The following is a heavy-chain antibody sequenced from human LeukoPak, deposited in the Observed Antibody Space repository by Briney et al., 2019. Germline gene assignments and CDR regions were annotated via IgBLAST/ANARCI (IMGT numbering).Heavy chain of an antibody. CDR1: GGSIRSSY. V-gene: IGHV4-4*07. CDR2: IYTSGST. D-gene: IGHD3-22*01. J-gene: IGHJ4*02. CDR3: ATDDYDSAVYSY. Sequence: ASETLSLTCTVSGGSIRSSYWSWFRQPAGKGLEWIRRIYTSGSTNYNPSLKSRVTMSLDTSKNHFSLNLRSVTAADTAVYFCATDDYDSAVYSYWGQGTLVTVSS.